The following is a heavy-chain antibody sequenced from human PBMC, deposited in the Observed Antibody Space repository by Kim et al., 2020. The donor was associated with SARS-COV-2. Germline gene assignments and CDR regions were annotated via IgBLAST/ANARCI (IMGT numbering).Heavy chain of an antibody. D-gene: IGHD6-19*01. Sequence: TYYTPSLKSRVTISVDTSKNQFSLKLSSVTAADTAVYYCARQGGRGSGWNWGQGTLVTVSS. CDR3: ARQGGRGSGWN. CDR2: T. J-gene: IGHJ4*02. V-gene: IGHV4-39*01.